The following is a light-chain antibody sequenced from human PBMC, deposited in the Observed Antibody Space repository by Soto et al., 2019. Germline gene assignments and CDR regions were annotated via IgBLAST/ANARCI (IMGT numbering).Light chain of an antibody. J-gene: IGKJ2*01. V-gene: IGKV3-20*01. Sequence: EIVLTQSPVTLSLSPGERATLSCRASQRITNNFLAWFQQRPGLAPRLLIYGASSRSRGIPERFSSSGSGPAFPLTISRLKPADVAVYYCQQYCRTPFTFGHGTQLLI. CDR1: QRITNNF. CDR2: GAS. CDR3: QQYCRTPFT.